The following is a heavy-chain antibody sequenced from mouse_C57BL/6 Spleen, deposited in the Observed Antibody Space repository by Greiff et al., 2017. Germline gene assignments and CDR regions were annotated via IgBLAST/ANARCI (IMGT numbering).Heavy chain of an antibody. V-gene: IGHV1-15*01. J-gene: IGHJ3*01. CDR1: GYTFTDYE. D-gene: IGHD2-4*01. CDR3: TRGGLRRAAGFAY. CDR2: IDPETGGT. Sequence: QVQLQQSGAELVRPGASLTLSCNASGYTFTDYELHWVKQSPVHGLECIGAIDPETGGTAYNQTFKGKAILTADKSSSTAYMELRSLTSEDSAVYYCTRGGLRRAAGFAYWGQGTLVTVSA.